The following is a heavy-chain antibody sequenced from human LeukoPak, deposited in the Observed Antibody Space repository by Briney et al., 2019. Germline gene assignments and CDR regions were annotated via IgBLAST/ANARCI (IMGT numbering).Heavy chain of an antibody. Sequence: TSETLSLTCTVSGGSISSYYWSWIRQPPGKGLEWIGYIYYSGSTNYNPSLKSRVTISVDTSKNQFSLKLSSVTAADTAVYYCARDESGGFDYWGQGTLVTVSS. CDR2: IYYSGST. CDR1: GGSISSYY. V-gene: IGHV4-59*01. J-gene: IGHJ4*02. CDR3: ARDESGGFDY. D-gene: IGHD2-8*02.